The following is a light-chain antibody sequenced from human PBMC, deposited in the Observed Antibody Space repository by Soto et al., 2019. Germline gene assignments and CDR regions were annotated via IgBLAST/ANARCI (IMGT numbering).Light chain of an antibody. Sequence: EIVLTQSPGTLSLSPGERATLSCRSIQSVSSSYLAWYQQKPGQAPSLLIVAAATRATGVPARFSGSGSGTELTLTISRLEPEDFAVYHCQQYNKWSSISFGQGTRLEIK. CDR2: AAA. V-gene: IGKV3-20*01. CDR1: QSVSSSY. J-gene: IGKJ5*01. CDR3: QQYNKWSSIS.